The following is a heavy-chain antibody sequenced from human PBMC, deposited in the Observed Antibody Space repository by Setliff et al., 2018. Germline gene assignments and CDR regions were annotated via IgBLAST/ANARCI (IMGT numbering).Heavy chain of an antibody. J-gene: IGHJ4*02. CDR3: ASTIQVGDLRTQYFDY. D-gene: IGHD3-10*01. CDR1: GYTFTTYA. CDR2: IIPILDTA. V-gene: IGHV1-69*10. Sequence: SVKVSCKASGYTFTTYAMSWMRQAPGQGLEWMGGIIPILDTANYAHNFQGRVTISFDRSTGTAYMDLSSLRPDDTAVYYCASTIQVGDLRTQYFDYWGQGTLVTVSS.